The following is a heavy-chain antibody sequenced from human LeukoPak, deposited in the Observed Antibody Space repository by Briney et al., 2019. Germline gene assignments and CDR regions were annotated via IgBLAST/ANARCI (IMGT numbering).Heavy chain of an antibody. D-gene: IGHD5-12*01. J-gene: IGHJ4*02. CDR3: ARGYSDYPYFFDS. Sequence: PSETLSLTCAVSGGSISSGTYSWNWIRQPPGKGLEWVGYTFHSGSTYYSPSLKSRVTISVDTSKAQFSLKLSSVTAADTAMYYCARGYSDYPYFFDSWGQGALVTVSS. CDR1: GGSISSGTYS. V-gene: IGHV4-30-2*01. CDR2: TFHSGST.